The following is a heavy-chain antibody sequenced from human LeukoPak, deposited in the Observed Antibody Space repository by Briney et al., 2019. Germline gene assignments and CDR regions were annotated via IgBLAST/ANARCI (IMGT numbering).Heavy chain of an antibody. CDR3: ATAMVRGVMGYFDY. J-gene: IGHJ4*02. CDR1: GGTVSSYA. CDR2: IIPIFGTA. V-gene: IGHV1-69*06. D-gene: IGHD3-10*01. Sequence: GASVKVSCKASGGTVSSYAISWVGQAPGQGLEWMGGIIPIFGTANYAQKFQGRVTITADKSTSTAYMELSGLRSEDTAVYYCATAMVRGVMGYFDYWGQGTLVTVSS.